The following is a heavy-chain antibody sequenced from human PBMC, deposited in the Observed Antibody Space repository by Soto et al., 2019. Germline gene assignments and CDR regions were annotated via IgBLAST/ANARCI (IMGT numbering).Heavy chain of an antibody. CDR3: TRTMRPLLWFGELFDY. D-gene: IGHD3-10*01. V-gene: IGHV3-49*03. CDR2: IRSKAYGGTT. CDR1: GFTFGDYA. J-gene: IGHJ4*02. Sequence: GGSLRLSCTASGFTFGDYAMSWFRQAPGKGLEWVGFIRSKAYGGTTEYAASVKGRFTISRDDSKSIAYLQMNSLKTEDTAVYYCTRTMRPLLWFGELFDYWGQGTLVTVSS.